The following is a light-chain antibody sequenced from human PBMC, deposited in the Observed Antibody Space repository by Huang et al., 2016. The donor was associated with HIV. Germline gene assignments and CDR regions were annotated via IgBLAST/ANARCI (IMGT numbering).Light chain of an antibody. CDR2: AAS. V-gene: IGKV3-20*01. CDR1: QTVSNNF. J-gene: IGKJ1*01. CDR3: HQYGTSVGT. Sequence: EIVLTQSPGTLSLSPGERATLSCGASQTVSNNFLAWYQHKPGRAPRLLIYAASSRATGIPDRFSGSGSRRDFKLTISRLEPEDFAVYYCHQYGTSVGTFGPGTKVDVK.